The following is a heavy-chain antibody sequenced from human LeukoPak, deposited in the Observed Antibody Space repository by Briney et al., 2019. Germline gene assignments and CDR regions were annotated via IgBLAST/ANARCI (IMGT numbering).Heavy chain of an antibody. Sequence: PGGSLRLSCTASGFTFTNYAMSWVRQSPGKGPEWISSVGLTGGSIYYADSIKGRFTISRDNANNSVFLHMNSLRAEDTGVYYCAREYGGNSLDKWGQGVLVTVSS. CDR2: VGLTGGSI. CDR3: AREYGGNSLDK. D-gene: IGHD4-23*01. CDR1: GFTFTNYA. J-gene: IGHJ4*02. V-gene: IGHV3-21*01.